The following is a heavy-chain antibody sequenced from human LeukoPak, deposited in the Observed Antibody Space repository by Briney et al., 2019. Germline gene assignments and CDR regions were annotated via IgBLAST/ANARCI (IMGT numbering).Heavy chain of an antibody. D-gene: IGHD2-15*01. CDR1: GFTFSSYE. CDR2: ISSSGSTI. CDR3: AREPRMVVHFDY. Sequence: QPGRSLRLSCAASGFTFSSYEMNWVRQAPGKGLEWVSYISSSGSTIYYADSVKGRFTISRDNAKNSLYLQMNSLRAEDTAVYYCAREPRMVVHFDYWGQGTLVTVSS. V-gene: IGHV3-48*03. J-gene: IGHJ4*02.